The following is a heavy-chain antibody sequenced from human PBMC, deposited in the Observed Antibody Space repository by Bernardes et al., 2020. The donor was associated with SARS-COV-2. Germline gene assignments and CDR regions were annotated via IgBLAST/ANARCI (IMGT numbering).Heavy chain of an antibody. Sequence: GWSLRLSCAASGFTFDDYAMHWVRQAPGKGLEWVSGISWNSGSIGYADSVKGRFTISRDNAKNSLYLQMNSLRAEDTALYYCAKDPRSDGAYYYGMDVWGQGTTVTVSS. J-gene: IGHJ6*02. D-gene: IGHD3-10*01. CDR3: AKDPRSDGAYYYGMDV. CDR1: GFTFDDYA. V-gene: IGHV3-9*01. CDR2: ISWNSGSI.